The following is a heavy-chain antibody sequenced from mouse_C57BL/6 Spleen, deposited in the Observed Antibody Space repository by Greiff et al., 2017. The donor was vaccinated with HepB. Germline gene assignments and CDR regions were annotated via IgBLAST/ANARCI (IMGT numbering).Heavy chain of an antibody. CDR3: ARGGNYAMDY. Sequence: EVKLVEYEGGLVQPGSSMKLSCTASGFTFSDYYMAWVRQVPEKGLEWVANINYDGSSTYYLDSLKSRFIISRDNAKNILYLQMSSLKSEDTATYYCARGGNYAMDYWGQGTSVTVSS. D-gene: IGHD1-1*02. CDR1: GFTFSDYY. CDR2: INYDGSST. V-gene: IGHV5-16*01. J-gene: IGHJ4*01.